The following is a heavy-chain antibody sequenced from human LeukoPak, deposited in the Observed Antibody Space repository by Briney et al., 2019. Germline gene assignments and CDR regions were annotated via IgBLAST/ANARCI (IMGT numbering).Heavy chain of an antibody. D-gene: IGHD3-3*01. CDR3: AKGALVFGAR. J-gene: IGHJ4*02. CDR2: ITSDGSST. V-gene: IGHV3-74*03. Sequence: PGGSLRLSCAASGFTFSDYWMHWVRQAPGKGLVWVSRITSDGSSTTYADSVKGRFTISRDSAKNTLYLQMNSLRAEDTAVYYCAKGALVFGARGGQGTLVTVSS. CDR1: GFTFSDYW.